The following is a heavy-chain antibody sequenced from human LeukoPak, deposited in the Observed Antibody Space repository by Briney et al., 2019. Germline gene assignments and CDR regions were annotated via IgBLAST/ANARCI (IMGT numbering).Heavy chain of an antibody. Sequence: SETLSLTCTVSGYSISSGYYWGWIRPPPGKWLEWIGSIYHSGSTYYNPSLKSRVTISVDTSKNKFSLKLSSVTAADTAVYYCARVHSSRCPDYWGQGTLVTVSS. V-gene: IGHV4-38-2*02. CDR2: IYHSGST. D-gene: IGHD6-13*01. J-gene: IGHJ4*02. CDR1: GYSISSGYY. CDR3: ARVHSSRCPDY.